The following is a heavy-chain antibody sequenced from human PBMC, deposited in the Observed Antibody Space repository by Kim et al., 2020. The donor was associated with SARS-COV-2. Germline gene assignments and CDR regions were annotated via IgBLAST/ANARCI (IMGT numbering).Heavy chain of an antibody. CDR1: GFNFLSYG. Sequence: GGSLRLSCAGSGFNFLSYGMHWVRQAPGKGLEWVAVISYDGSDKYYADSVKGRFTISRHNSTNTLYLQMNSLRPEDTAVYYCATVLLWFGLFESVVFWG. D-gene: IGHD3-10*01. J-gene: IGHJ4*01. V-gene: IGHV3-30*03. CDR3: ATVLLWFGLFESVVF. CDR2: ISYDGSDK.